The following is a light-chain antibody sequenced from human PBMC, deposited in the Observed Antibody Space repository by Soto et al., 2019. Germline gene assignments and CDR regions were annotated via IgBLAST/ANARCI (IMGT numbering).Light chain of an antibody. CDR2: GAS. CDR1: QSVSSSY. CDR3: QQYGSSQLT. Sequence: EIVLTQSPGTLSLSPGERATLSCRASQSVSSSYLAWYQQKPGQAPRLLIYGASSRATGIPDRFGGSGSGTDFTLTISRLEPEDFAVYYCQQYGSSQLTVGGGTKVEIK. J-gene: IGKJ4*02. V-gene: IGKV3-20*01.